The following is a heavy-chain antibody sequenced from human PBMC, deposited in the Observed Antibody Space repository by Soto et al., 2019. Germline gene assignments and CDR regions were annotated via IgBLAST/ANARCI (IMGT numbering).Heavy chain of an antibody. CDR1: GGSISSGGYS. CDR3: ARDAGGGTYYFDY. V-gene: IGHV4-30-2*01. CDR2: IYHSGST. J-gene: IGHJ4*02. Sequence: LSLTCAVSGGSISSGGYSWSWIRQPPGKGLEWIGYIYHSGSTYYNPSLKSRVTISVDRSKNQFSLKLSSVTAADTAVYYCARDAGGGTYYFDYWGQGTLVTVSS.